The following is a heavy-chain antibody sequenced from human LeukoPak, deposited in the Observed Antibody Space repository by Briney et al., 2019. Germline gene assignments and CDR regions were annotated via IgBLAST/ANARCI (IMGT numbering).Heavy chain of an antibody. CDR2: IKQDGSEK. D-gene: IGHD3-10*01. Sequence: PGGSRRLSCAASGFIFSNYWMNWVRQAPGKGLEWVANIKQDGSEKYCVDSVKGRFTISRDNAKKSLYLQMNSLRAEDTAVYYCVIRECWGQGILVTVSS. V-gene: IGHV3-7*05. CDR1: GFIFSNYW. J-gene: IGHJ4*02. CDR3: VIREC.